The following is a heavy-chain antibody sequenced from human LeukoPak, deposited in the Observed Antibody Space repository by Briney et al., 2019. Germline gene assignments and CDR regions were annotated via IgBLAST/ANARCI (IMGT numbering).Heavy chain of an antibody. CDR2: IYYNGST. D-gene: IGHD6-19*01. J-gene: IGHJ4*02. V-gene: IGHV4-59*08. CDR3: ARQSRGIAVAGLDY. CDR1: GGSIGSYY. Sequence: PSETLSLTCIVSGGSIGSYYWTWIRQPPGEGLEWIGYIYYNGSTNYNPSLKSRVTISVDTSKNQFSLKLNSVTAADTAVYYCARQSRGIAVAGLDYWGQGILVTVSS.